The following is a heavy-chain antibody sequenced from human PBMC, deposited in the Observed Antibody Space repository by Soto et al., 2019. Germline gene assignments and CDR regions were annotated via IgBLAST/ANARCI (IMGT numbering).Heavy chain of an antibody. V-gene: IGHV2-5*02. Sequence: QITLKESGPTLVKPTQPLTLTCTFSGFSLSTSGVGVVWIRQPPGKALEWLAFIYWDDDKRYSPSLKSRLTITKDTSKNQVVLTMADMDPSDTATYYCAHRVTLIRSFDYWGQGTLVTVSS. CDR1: GFSLSTSGVG. D-gene: IGHD2-21*01. CDR3: AHRVTLIRSFDY. J-gene: IGHJ4*02. CDR2: IYWDDDK.